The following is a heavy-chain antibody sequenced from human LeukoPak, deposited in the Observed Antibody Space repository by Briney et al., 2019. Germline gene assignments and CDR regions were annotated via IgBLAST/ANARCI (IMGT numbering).Heavy chain of an antibody. Sequence: GGSLRLSCAASGFTFSDYYMSWIRQAPGEGLEWVSYISSSSSYTNYADSVKGRFTISRDNAKNSLYLQMNSLRAEDTAVYYCARARGPYDYGDYFDYWGQGTLVTVSS. CDR1: GFTFSDYY. J-gene: IGHJ4*02. CDR3: ARARGPYDYGDYFDY. CDR2: ISSSSSYT. D-gene: IGHD4-17*01. V-gene: IGHV3-11*05.